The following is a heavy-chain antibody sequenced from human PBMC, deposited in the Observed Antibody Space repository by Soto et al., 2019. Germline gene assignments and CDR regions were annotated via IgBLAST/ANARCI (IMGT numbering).Heavy chain of an antibody. Sequence: GGSLRLSCAASGFTFSSYAMHWVRQAPGKGLEWVAVISYDGSNKYYADSVKGRFTISRDNSKNTLYLQMNSLRAEDTAVYYCARDGLPLSSGWYGLGYYFDYWGQGTLVTVSS. CDR1: GFTFSSYA. D-gene: IGHD6-19*01. J-gene: IGHJ4*02. CDR2: ISYDGSNK. CDR3: ARDGLPLSSGWYGLGYYFDY. V-gene: IGHV3-30-3*01.